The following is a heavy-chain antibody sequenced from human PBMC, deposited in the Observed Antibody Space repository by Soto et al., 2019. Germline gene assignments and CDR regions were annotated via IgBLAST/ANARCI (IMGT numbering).Heavy chain of an antibody. J-gene: IGHJ1*01. CDR2: IIPIFGTA. CDR1: GGIFSSYA. CDR3: ARGDYDSSGYYPHFQH. V-gene: IGHV1-69*12. Sequence: QVQLVQSGAEVKKPGSSVKVSCKASGGIFSSYAISWVRQAPGQGLEWMGGIIPIFGTANYAQKFQGRVTITADESTSTAYMELSGLRSEDTAVYYCARGDYDSSGYYPHFQHWGQGTLVTVSS. D-gene: IGHD3-22*01.